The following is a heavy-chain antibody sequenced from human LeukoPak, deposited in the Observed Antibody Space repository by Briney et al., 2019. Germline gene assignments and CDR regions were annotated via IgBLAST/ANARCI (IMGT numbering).Heavy chain of an antibody. Sequence: GGSLRLSCAASGFTFSSYGMHWVRQAPGKGLEWVAVISYDGSNKYYADYVKGRFTISRDNSKNTLYLQMNSLRAEDTAVYYCAKVWSYGSGSLPVYWGQGTLVTVSS. CDR2: ISYDGSNK. CDR3: AKVWSYGSGSLPVY. D-gene: IGHD3-10*01. CDR1: GFTFSSYG. V-gene: IGHV3-30*18. J-gene: IGHJ4*02.